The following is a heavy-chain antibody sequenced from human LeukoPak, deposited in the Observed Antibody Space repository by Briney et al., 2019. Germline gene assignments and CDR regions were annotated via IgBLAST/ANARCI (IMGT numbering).Heavy chain of an antibody. Sequence: ASVTVSCKASGYTFTTYGISWVRQAPGHGLEGMGWISTFNGHTNYAQSRRDRVTITTDTATSTVYMELSSLTLDDTAVYYCARVDTVNYYYYMDVWGKGTPVTVSS. CDR1: GYTFTTYG. V-gene: IGHV1-18*01. CDR3: ARVDTVNYYYYMDV. CDR2: ISTFNGHT. D-gene: IGHD4-17*01. J-gene: IGHJ6*03.